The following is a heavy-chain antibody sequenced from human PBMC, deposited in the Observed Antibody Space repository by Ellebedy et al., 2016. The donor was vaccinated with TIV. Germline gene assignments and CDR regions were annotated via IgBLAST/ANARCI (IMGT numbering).Heavy chain of an antibody. Sequence: SETLSLXXAVYGGSFSGYDWTWIRQPPGGGLKWIGEINHSGSTNYNPSLKSRVTMSIDTSKKHFSLNLKSVTAADTAMYYCARDVDGVVDYWGQGILVTVSS. D-gene: IGHD2-15*01. CDR2: INHSGST. V-gene: IGHV4-34*01. CDR3: ARDVDGVVDY. J-gene: IGHJ4*02. CDR1: GGSFSGYD.